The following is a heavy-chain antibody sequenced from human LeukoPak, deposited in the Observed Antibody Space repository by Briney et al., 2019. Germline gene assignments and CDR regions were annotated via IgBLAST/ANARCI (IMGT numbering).Heavy chain of an antibody. D-gene: IGHD5-18*01. J-gene: IGHJ6*02. V-gene: IGHV3-43*02. Sequence: PGGSLRLSCAASGFTFSKYSMNWVRQAPGKGLEWVSLISGDGGSTYYADSVKGRFTISRDNSKNSLYLQMNSLRTEDTALYYCAKDIARGIQLWYYGMDVWGQGTTVTVSS. CDR1: GFTFSKYS. CDR2: ISGDGGST. CDR3: AKDIARGIQLWYYGMDV.